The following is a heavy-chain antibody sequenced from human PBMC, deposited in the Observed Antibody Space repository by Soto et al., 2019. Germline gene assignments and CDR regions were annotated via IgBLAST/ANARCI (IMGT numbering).Heavy chain of an antibody. Sequence: GGSLRLSCAASGFTFSSYGMHWVRQAPGKGLEWVAVISYDGSNKYYADSVKGRFTISRDNSKNTLYLQMNSLRAEDTAVYYCAKSLDYFDYWGQGTLVTVSS. CDR3: AKSLDYFDY. CDR2: ISYDGSNK. V-gene: IGHV3-30*18. J-gene: IGHJ4*02. CDR1: GFTFSSYG.